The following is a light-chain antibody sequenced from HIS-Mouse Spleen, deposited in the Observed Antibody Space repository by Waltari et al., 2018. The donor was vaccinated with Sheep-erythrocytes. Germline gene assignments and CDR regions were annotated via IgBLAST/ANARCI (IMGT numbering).Light chain of an antibody. CDR1: SSDVGCYNY. V-gene: IGLV2-11*01. Sequence: QSALTQLRSVSGSPGQSVTISCTGTSSDVGCYNYVPWYQQHPGKAPKLMIYDVSKRPSGVPDRFSGSKSGNTASLTISGLQAEDEADYYCCSYAGSYTLVFGGGTKLTVL. J-gene: IGLJ2*01. CDR2: DVS. CDR3: CSYAGSYTLV.